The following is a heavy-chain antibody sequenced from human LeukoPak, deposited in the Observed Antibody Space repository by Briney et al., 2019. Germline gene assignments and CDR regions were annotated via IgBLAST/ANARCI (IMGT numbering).Heavy chain of an antibody. V-gene: IGHV3-33*06. J-gene: IGHJ4*02. D-gene: IGHD3-22*01. CDR3: AKKTWDSSAWYFFDY. Sequence: GGSLRLSCAASGFTFSSYGMHWVRQAPGKGLEWVAVIWYDGSNKYYADSVKGRFTISRDNSKNTLYLQMNSLRAEDTAVYYCAKKTWDSSAWYFFDYWGQGTLVTVSS. CDR1: GFTFSSYG. CDR2: IWYDGSNK.